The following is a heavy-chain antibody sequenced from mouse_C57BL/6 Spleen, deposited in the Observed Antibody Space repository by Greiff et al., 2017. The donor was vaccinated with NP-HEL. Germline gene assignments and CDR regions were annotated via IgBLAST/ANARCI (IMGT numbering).Heavy chain of an antibody. V-gene: IGHV1-59*01. CDR2: IDPSDSYT. Sequence: VQLQQPGAELVRPGTSVKLSCKASGYTFTSYWMHWVKQRPGQGLEWIGVIDPSDSYTNYNQKFKGKATLTVDTSSSTAYMQLSSLTSEDSAVYYCARHYYGSSPFDYWGQGTTLTVSS. CDR1: GYTFTSYW. D-gene: IGHD1-1*01. CDR3: ARHYYGSSPFDY. J-gene: IGHJ2*01.